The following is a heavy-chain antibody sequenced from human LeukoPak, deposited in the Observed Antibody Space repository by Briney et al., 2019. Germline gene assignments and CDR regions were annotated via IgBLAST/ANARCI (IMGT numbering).Heavy chain of an antibody. V-gene: IGHV3-7*01. Sequence: GGSLRLSCAASGFTFSSYWMSWVRQAPGKGPEWVANIRQDESERYFADSVRGRFTISRDNAKKSVYLHMSSLRAEDTALYYCARLSAYYYGSYFYYYMDVWGKGTTVTVSS. J-gene: IGHJ6*03. CDR3: ARLSAYYYGSYFYYYMDV. CDR1: GFTFSSYW. CDR2: IRQDESER. D-gene: IGHD3-10*01.